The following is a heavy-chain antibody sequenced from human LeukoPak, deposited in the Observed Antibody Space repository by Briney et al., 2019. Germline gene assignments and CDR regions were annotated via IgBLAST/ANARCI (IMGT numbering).Heavy chain of an antibody. Sequence: SETLSLTCTVSGGSISSYYWSWIRQPPGKGLEWIGYIYYSGSTNYNPSLKSRVTISVDTSKNQFSLKLSSVTAADTAVYYCARQSRTKRLFDAFDIWGQGTMVTVSS. CDR1: GGSISSYY. D-gene: IGHD2-2*01. CDR3: ARQSRTKRLFDAFDI. J-gene: IGHJ3*02. V-gene: IGHV4-59*08. CDR2: IYYSGST.